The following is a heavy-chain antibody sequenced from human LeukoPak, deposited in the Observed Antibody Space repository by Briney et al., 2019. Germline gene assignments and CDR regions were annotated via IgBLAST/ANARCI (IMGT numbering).Heavy chain of an antibody. CDR3: AYGSGSYPATWYYYYGMDV. J-gene: IGHJ6*02. CDR2: INPNSGGT. D-gene: IGHD3-10*01. V-gene: IGHV1-2*06. CDR1: GYTFTGYY. Sequence: ASVKVSCKASGYTFTGYYMHWVRQAPGQGLEWMGRINPNSGGTNYAQKFQGRVTITADESTSTAYMELSSLRSEDTAVYYCAYGSGSYPATWYYYYGMDVWGQGTTVTVSS.